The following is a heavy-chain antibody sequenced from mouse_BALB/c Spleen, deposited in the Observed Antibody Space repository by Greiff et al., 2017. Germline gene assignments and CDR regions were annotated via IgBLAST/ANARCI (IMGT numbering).Heavy chain of an antibody. V-gene: IGHV1-5*01. J-gene: IGHJ1*01. CDR2: IYPGNSDT. Sequence: VPLQQSGTVLARPGASVKMSCKASGYSFTSYWMHWVKQRPGQGLEWTGAIYPGNSDTSYNQKFKGKAKLTAVTSASTAYMELSSLTNEDSAVYYCTRKRDYYGSSYWYFDVWGAGTTVTVSS. CDR3: TRKRDYYGSSYWYFDV. CDR1: GYSFTSYW. D-gene: IGHD1-1*01.